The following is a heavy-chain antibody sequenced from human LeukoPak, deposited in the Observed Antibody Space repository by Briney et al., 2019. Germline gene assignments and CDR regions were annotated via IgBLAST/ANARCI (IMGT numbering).Heavy chain of an antibody. CDR2: ISSSSSYI. V-gene: IGHV3-21*01. J-gene: IGHJ4*02. CDR3: ARGYCSSTSCYVYFDY. Sequence: PGGSLRLSCAASGFTFSSYSMNGVRQAPGKGLEWVSSISSSSSYIYYADSVKGRFTISRDNAKNSLYLQMNSLRAEDTAVYYCARGYCSSTSCYVYFDYWGQGTLVTVSS. CDR1: GFTFSSYS. D-gene: IGHD2-2*01.